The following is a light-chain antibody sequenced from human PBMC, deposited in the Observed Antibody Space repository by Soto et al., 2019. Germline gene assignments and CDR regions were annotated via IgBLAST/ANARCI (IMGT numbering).Light chain of an antibody. CDR3: CSYAGSSTYVV. CDR1: SIDVGSYNL. J-gene: IGLJ2*01. V-gene: IGLV2-23*01. CDR2: EGS. Sequence: QSALTQPASVSGSPGQSITISCTGTSIDVGSYNLVSWYHHHPGKAPKLMIYEGSKRPSGVSNRFSGSKSGNTASLTISGLQAEDEADYYCCSYAGSSTYVVFGGGTKLTVL.